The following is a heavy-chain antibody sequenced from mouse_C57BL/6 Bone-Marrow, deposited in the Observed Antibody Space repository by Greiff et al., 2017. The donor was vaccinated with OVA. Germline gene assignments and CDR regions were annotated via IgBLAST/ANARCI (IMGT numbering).Heavy chain of an antibody. J-gene: IGHJ4*01. V-gene: IGHV5-17*01. CDR3: ATGVYYSNSPYAMDY. CDR1: GFTFSDYG. D-gene: IGHD2-5*01. CDR2: ISSGSSTI. Sequence: DVHLVESGGGLVKPGGSLKLSCAASGFTFSDYGMHWVRQAPEKGLEWVAYISSGSSTIYSADTVKGRFTISRDNAKNTLFLQMTSLRAEDTAMYYCATGVYYSNSPYAMDYWGQGTSVTVSS.